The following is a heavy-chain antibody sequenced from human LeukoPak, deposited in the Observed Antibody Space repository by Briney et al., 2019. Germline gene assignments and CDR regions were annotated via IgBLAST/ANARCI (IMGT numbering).Heavy chain of an antibody. J-gene: IGHJ6*03. CDR1: GFTFSSYG. CDR3: ARGGGSGYYYYMDV. CDR2: ISGSGGST. V-gene: IGHV3-23*01. D-gene: IGHD2-15*01. Sequence: GGTLRLSCAASGFTFSSYGMSWVRQAPGKGLEWVSAISGSGGSTYYADSVKGRFTISRDNSKNTLYLQMNSLRAEDTAVYYCARGGGSGYYYYMDVWGKGTTVTVSS.